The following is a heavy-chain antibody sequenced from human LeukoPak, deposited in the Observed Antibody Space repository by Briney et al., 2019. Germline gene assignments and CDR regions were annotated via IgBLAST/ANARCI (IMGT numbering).Heavy chain of an antibody. V-gene: IGHV1-18*01. J-gene: IGHJ4*02. CDR1: GYTFTSYG. Sequence: ASVKVSCKASGYTFTSYGISWVRQAPGQGLEWMGWISAYNGNTNYAQKLQGRVTMTTDTSTSTAHMELRSLRSDDTAVYYCARDRAAAGTFGQIDYWGQGTLVTVSS. D-gene: IGHD6-13*01. CDR2: ISAYNGNT. CDR3: ARDRAAAGTFGQIDY.